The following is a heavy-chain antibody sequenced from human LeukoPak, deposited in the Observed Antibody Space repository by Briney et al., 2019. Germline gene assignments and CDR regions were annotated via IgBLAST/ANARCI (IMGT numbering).Heavy chain of an antibody. CDR2: IYYSGST. J-gene: IGHJ4*02. Sequence: PSETLSLTCTVSGGSISSSSYYWGWIRQHPGKGLEWIGYIYYSGSTYYNPSLKSRVTISVDTSKNQFSLKLSSVTAADTAVYYCARDHVAARYFDYWGQGTLVTVSS. D-gene: IGHD6-6*01. CDR3: ARDHVAARYFDY. CDR1: GGSISSSSYY. V-gene: IGHV4-39*07.